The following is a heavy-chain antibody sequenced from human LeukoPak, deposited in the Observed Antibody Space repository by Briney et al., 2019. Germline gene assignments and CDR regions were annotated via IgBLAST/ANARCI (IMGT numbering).Heavy chain of an antibody. Sequence: RASLRLSCAASGFTFSSYAMSWVRQAPGKGLEWVSAISGSGGSTYYEAFVKGRFTISRDNYKTTMYLQMNSLRAEDTAVYYCAKDRGCSGGSCYSDYWSQGTLVTVSS. CDR1: GFTFSSYA. J-gene: IGHJ4*02. CDR3: AKDRGCSGGSCYSDY. V-gene: IGHV3-23*01. D-gene: IGHD2-15*01. CDR2: ISGSGGST.